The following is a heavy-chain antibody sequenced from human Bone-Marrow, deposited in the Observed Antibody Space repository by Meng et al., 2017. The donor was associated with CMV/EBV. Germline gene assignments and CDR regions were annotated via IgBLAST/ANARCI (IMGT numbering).Heavy chain of an antibody. J-gene: IGHJ4*02. D-gene: IGHD3-16*01. V-gene: IGHV3-48*03. CDR2: ISSGSSTI. CDR3: VSGGGTS. CDR1: GFIFSRYE. Sequence: GVSLRLSCAASGFIFSRYEMNWVRQAPGKGLEWVSYISSGSSTIYYADSVKGRFTISRDNAKNSLYLQMNSLRVDDTAVYYCVSGGGTSWGQGTLVTVSS.